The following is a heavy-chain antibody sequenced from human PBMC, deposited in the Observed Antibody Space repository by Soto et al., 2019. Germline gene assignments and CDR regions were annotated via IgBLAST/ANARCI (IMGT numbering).Heavy chain of an antibody. J-gene: IGHJ4*02. V-gene: IGHV3-15*01. Sequence: GGSLRLSCAASGFTFSNAWMSWVRQAPGKGLEWVGRIKSKTDGGTTDYAAPVKGRFTISREYSKNTLYLQMNSLKTEDNAVYFCTTDRGYYDSSGYYYFDYWGQGTLVTVSS. CDR3: TTDRGYYDSSGYYYFDY. CDR1: GFTFSNAW. CDR2: IKSKTDGGTT. D-gene: IGHD3-22*01.